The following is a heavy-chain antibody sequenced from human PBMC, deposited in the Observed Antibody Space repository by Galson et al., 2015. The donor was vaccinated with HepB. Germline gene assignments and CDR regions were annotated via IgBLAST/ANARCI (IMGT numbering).Heavy chain of an antibody. CDR1: GGSISSSSYY. CDR2: IYYSGST. D-gene: IGHD5-12*01. Sequence: SETLSLTCTVSGGSISSSSYYWGWIRQPPGKGLEWIGSIYYSGSTYYNPSLKSRVTISVDTSKNQFSLKLSSVTAADTAVYYCARLPYSGYDLPSAGYYYMDVWGKGTTVTVSS. CDR3: ARLPYSGYDLPSAGYYYMDV. J-gene: IGHJ6*03. V-gene: IGHV4-39*01.